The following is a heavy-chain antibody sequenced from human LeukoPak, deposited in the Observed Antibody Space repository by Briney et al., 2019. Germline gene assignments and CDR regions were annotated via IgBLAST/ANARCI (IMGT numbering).Heavy chain of an antibody. CDR1: GFIFTDYW. Sequence: GGSMRLSCAASGFIFTDYWMHWVRQGPGKELVWVARISGDGRGTTYADSVKGRFTISRDNAKNSVYLEMNNLRIDDTAVYYCAGSVAFHYWGQGALVTVSS. J-gene: IGHJ4*02. CDR2: ISGDGRGT. D-gene: IGHD6-19*01. CDR3: AGSVAFHY. V-gene: IGHV3-74*01.